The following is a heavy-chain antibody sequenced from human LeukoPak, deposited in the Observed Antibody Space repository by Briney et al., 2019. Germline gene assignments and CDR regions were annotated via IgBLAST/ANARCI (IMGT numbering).Heavy chain of an antibody. J-gene: IGHJ5*02. CDR1: GGSFSGYY. CDR2: INHSGST. CDR3: ARTYSSGWYPWFDP. Sequence: SETLSLXCAVYGGSFSGYYWRWIRQPPGKGLESIGEINHSGSTNYNPSLKSRVTISVDTSKNQFSLKLSSVTAADTAVYYCARTYSSGWYPWFDPWGQGTLVTVSS. D-gene: IGHD6-19*01. V-gene: IGHV4-34*01.